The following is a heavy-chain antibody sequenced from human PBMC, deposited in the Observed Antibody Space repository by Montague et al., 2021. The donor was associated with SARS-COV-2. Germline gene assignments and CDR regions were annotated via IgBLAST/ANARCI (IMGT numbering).Heavy chain of an antibody. CDR1: GSSITSYY. V-gene: IGHV4-59*12. CDR3: SRVFRGQRLAFDF. J-gene: IGHJ4*02. Sequence: SETLSLTCTVSGSSITSYYWSWIRQAPGKGLEWIAYICSSGSASYNPSLRSRVTMSVDKSTNQFPLRLNSVTAADTAVYYCSRVFRGQRLAFDFWGQGALVIVSS. D-gene: IGHD6-25*01. CDR2: ICSSGSA.